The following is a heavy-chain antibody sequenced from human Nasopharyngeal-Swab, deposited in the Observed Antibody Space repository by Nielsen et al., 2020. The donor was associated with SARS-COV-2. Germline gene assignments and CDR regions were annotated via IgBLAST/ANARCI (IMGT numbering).Heavy chain of an antibody. V-gene: IGHV4-39*01. Sequence: SETLSLTCTVSGGSISNSSYYWGWIRQPPGKGLEWIGSIYYSGSTYYNPSLKSRVTISVDTSKNQFSLKLSSVTAADTAVYYCVHSSSWYGIGYFDLWGRGTLVTVSS. CDR3: VHSSSWYGIGYFDL. CDR1: GGSISNSSYY. CDR2: IYYSGST. D-gene: IGHD6-13*01. J-gene: IGHJ2*01.